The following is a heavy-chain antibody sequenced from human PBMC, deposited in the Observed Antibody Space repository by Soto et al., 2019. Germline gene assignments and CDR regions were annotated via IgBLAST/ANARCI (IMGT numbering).Heavy chain of an antibody. Sequence: GGSLGLSCAASGLTFSFYAMTWVRQAPGKGLEWVSGIADSGSSTYYADSVKGRFTVSRDNAKNTLYLQMNSLRAEDTAVYYCAAVKSHVNYWGQGTLVTVSS. CDR3: AAVKSHVNY. J-gene: IGHJ4*02. V-gene: IGHV3-23*01. CDR2: IADSGSST. CDR1: GLTFSFYA.